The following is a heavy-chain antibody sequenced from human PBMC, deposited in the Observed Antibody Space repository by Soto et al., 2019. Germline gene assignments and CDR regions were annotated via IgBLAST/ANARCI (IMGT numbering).Heavy chain of an antibody. CDR1: GYSFTNND. D-gene: IGHD3-16*01. Sequence: ASVKVSCKASGYSFTNNDVSWVRQATGQGLEWMGWMNPGSGDTGYAQKFQGRVTMTRDISIATAYMELSSLRSDDTAIYYCARMETFGSLNWFDTCGQGTRVTVSA. CDR3: ARMETFGSLNWFDT. J-gene: IGHJ5*02. CDR2: MNPGSGDT. V-gene: IGHV1-8*01.